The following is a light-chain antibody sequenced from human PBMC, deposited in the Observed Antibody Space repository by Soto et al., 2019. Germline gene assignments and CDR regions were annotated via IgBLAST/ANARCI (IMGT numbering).Light chain of an antibody. CDR1: QTINNW. Sequence: GDRVTLTCRASQTINNWLGWLQQKPGKAPNLLIYKVSTLESGVPSRFSGSGSGTEFTLTIDGLQTDDFATYYCQQYKNYPWTFGQGTRVEIK. J-gene: IGKJ1*01. CDR2: KVS. V-gene: IGKV1-5*03. CDR3: QQYKNYPWT.